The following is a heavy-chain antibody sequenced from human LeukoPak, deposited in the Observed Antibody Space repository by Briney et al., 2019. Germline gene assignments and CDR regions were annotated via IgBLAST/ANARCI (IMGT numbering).Heavy chain of an antibody. D-gene: IGHD2-2*01. Sequence: PGGSLRLSCAASGFTFSSYAMHWVRQAPGKGLEWVGRIKSKTDGGTTDYAAPVKGRFTISRDDSKNTLYLQMNSLKTEDTAVYYCTTEAVVPAAIGFDYWGQGTLVTVSS. J-gene: IGHJ4*02. V-gene: IGHV3-15*07. CDR3: TTEAVVPAAIGFDY. CDR2: IKSKTDGGTT. CDR1: GFTFSSYA.